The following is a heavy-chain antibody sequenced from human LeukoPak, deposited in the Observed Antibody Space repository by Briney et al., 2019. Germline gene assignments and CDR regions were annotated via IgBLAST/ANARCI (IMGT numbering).Heavy chain of an antibody. CDR1: GYTFTKYD. CDR3: ARDGWFGDLDAFDI. CDR2: ISTYNGNT. V-gene: IGHV1-18*01. Sequence: GASAKVSCKASGYTFTKYDISWVRQAPGQGLEWMVWISTYNGNTNHAQKLQGRVTMTTDTSTSTAYMELRSLRSDDTAVYYCARDGWFGDLDAFDIWGQGTMVIVSS. D-gene: IGHD3-10*01. J-gene: IGHJ3*02.